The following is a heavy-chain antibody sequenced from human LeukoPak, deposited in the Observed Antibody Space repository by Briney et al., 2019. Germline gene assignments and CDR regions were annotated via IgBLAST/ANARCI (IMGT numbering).Heavy chain of an antibody. CDR1: GFTFSTYW. Sequence: GGSLRLSCAASGFTFSTYWMSWVRQAPGKGLEWVSAISGSDDNTYYADSVRGRFTISRDNSKNTLYLQMNSLRAEDTAIYFCAKSRSGVSSCYNYWGQGTLVTVSS. J-gene: IGHJ4*02. V-gene: IGHV3-23*01. D-gene: IGHD2-15*01. CDR2: ISGSDDNT. CDR3: AKSRSGVSSCYNY.